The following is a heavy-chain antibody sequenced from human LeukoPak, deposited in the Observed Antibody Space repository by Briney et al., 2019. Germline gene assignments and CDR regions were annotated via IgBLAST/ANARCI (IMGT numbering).Heavy chain of an antibody. CDR1: GFTFSSYA. Sequence: GGSLRLSCAASGFTFSSYAMPWVRQAPGKGLEYVSAISSNGGSTYYANSVKGRFTISRDNSKNTLYLQMGSLRAEDMAVYYCARGTYYYDSSGYYYYGMDVWGQGTTVTVSS. D-gene: IGHD3-22*01. CDR2: ISSNGGST. J-gene: IGHJ6*02. V-gene: IGHV3-64*01. CDR3: ARGTYYYDSSGYYYYGMDV.